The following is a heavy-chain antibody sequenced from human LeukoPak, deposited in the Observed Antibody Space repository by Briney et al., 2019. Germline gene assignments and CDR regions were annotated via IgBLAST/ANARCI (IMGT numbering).Heavy chain of an antibody. Sequence: GGSLRLSCAASGFAFNTYWLHWVRQVPGKGPVWVSLINSDGSSTGYADSVKGRFTISRDNAKNTLYLQMNSLGAEDAAVYYCARDRDYNMDVWGQGTTVTVSS. CDR3: ARDRDYNMDV. CDR2: INSDGSST. V-gene: IGHV3-74*01. CDR1: GFAFNTYW. D-gene: IGHD5-24*01. J-gene: IGHJ6*02.